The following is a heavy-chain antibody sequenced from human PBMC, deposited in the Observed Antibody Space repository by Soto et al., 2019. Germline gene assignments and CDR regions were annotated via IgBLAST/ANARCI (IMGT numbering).Heavy chain of an antibody. J-gene: IGHJ3*02. V-gene: IGHV5-51*01. CDR3: ARDDGVSSTNVKAFDI. D-gene: IGHD2-2*01. CDR1: GYSFTSYW. CDR2: IYPGDSDT. Sequence: GESLKISCKGSGYSFTSYWIGWVRQMPGKGLEWMGIIYPGDSDTRYSPSFQGQVTISADKSISTAYLQWSSLKASDTAMYYCARDDGVSSTNVKAFDIWGQGTKVTVSS.